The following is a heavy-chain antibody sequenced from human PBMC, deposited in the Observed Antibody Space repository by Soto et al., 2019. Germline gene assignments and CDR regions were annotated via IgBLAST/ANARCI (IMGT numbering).Heavy chain of an antibody. D-gene: IGHD3-3*01. J-gene: IGHJ4*02. CDR1: GGTSSSYT. V-gene: IGHV1-69*08. CDR3: AREADRLWSGG. Sequence: QVQLVQSGAEVKKPGSSVKVSCKASGGTSSSYTISWVRQAPGQGLEWMGRIIPILGIANYAQKFQGRVTITADKSTSTAYMELSSLRSEDTAVYYCAREADRLWSGGWGQGTLVTVSS. CDR2: IIPILGIA.